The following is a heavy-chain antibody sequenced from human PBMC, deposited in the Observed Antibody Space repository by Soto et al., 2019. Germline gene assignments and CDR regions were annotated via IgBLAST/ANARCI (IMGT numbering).Heavy chain of an antibody. V-gene: IGHV4-30-2*01. J-gene: IGHJ4*02. CDR3: ARVPDY. CDR1: GGSISSGGYS. Sequence: QLQLQESGSGLVKPSQILSLTCAVSGGSISSGGYSWSWTLQPPGKGREWIGYIYHSGSTYYNLSLNSRVTISVDRSKNQFSLKLSSVTAADTAVYYCARVPDYWGQGTLVTVSS. CDR2: IYHSGST.